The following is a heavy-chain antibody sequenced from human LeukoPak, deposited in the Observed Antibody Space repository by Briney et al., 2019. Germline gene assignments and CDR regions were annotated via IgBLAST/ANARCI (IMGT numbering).Heavy chain of an antibody. CDR3: ARAATIFGVVIIRRGYYSDY. Sequence: PSETLSLTCAVYGGSFSGYYWSWIRQPPGKGLEWIGEINHSGSTNYNPSRKSRVTISVDTSKNQFSLKLSSVTAADTAVYYCARAATIFGVVIIRRGYYSDYWGQGTLVTVSS. CDR1: GGSFSGYY. CDR2: INHSGST. D-gene: IGHD3-3*01. V-gene: IGHV4-34*01. J-gene: IGHJ4*02.